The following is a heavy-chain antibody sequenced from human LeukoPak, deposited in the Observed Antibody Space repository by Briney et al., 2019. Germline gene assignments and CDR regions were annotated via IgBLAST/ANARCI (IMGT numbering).Heavy chain of an antibody. CDR1: GGPISSSSYY. J-gene: IGHJ6*02. CDR2: IYYSGST. D-gene: IGHD1-26*01. Sequence: NPSETLSLTCTVSGGPISSSSYYWGWIRQPPGKGLEWIGTIYYSGSTYYNPSLESRVTISVDTSKNQFSLKLSSVTAADTAVYYCARHPRNGSHPFYYYGMDVWGQGTTVTVSS. V-gene: IGHV4-39*01. CDR3: ARHPRNGSHPFYYYGMDV.